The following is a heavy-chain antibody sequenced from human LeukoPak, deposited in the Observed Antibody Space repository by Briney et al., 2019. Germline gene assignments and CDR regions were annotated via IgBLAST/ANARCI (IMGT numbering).Heavy chain of an antibody. CDR2: IKNKTDGGTT. Sequence: PGGSLTLSCAASGFTFSIDWMTWVRQAPGKGLEWVGRIKNKTDGGTTDYVAHVKGRFTISSDQSKNTPYLQMNSLNTEDTAVYYGSTGPSGYDYWGQGTLVTVSS. V-gene: IGHV3-15*01. CDR3: STGPSGYDY. D-gene: IGHD5-12*01. CDR1: GFTFSIDW. J-gene: IGHJ4*02.